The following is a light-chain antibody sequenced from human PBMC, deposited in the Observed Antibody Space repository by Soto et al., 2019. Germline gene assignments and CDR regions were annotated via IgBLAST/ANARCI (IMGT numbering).Light chain of an antibody. V-gene: IGLV2-14*01. CDR3: TSYSSTTRVT. CDR1: SSDVVNYNF. J-gene: IGLJ2*01. CDR2: EVS. Sequence: QSALTQPASVSGSPGQSITISCSGTSSDVVNYNFVSWYQQHPGKAPKLVIYEVSNRPLGVSSRFSGSKSGNTASLTISGLQVEDEAYYYCTSYSSTTRVTFGGGTKVTVL.